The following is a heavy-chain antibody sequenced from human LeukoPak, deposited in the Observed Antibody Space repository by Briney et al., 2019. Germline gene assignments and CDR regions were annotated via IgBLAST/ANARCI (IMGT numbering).Heavy chain of an antibody. CDR1: GFTFSSYG. CDR2: IWYDGSNK. J-gene: IGHJ3*02. D-gene: IGHD3-9*01. Sequence: GGSLRLPCAASGFTFSSYGMHWVRQAPGKGLEWVAVIWYDGSNKYYADSVKGRFTISRDNSKNTLYLQMNSLRAEDTAVYYCARGSSDINAFDIWGQGTMVTVSS. V-gene: IGHV3-33*01. CDR3: ARGSSDINAFDI.